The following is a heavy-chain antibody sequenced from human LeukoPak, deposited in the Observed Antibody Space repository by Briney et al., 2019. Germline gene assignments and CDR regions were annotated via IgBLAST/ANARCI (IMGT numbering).Heavy chain of an antibody. Sequence: SETLSLTCTVSGDSISSSSYYWGWIRQPPGKGLEWIGTIYYSGSTYYNPSLQSRVTISVDTSKNQSSLKLTSVTAADTAVYYCARQVGYSYGRIDYWGQGTLVTVSS. CDR3: ARQVGYSYGRIDY. CDR1: GDSISSSSYY. CDR2: IYYSGST. V-gene: IGHV4-39*01. D-gene: IGHD5-18*01. J-gene: IGHJ4*02.